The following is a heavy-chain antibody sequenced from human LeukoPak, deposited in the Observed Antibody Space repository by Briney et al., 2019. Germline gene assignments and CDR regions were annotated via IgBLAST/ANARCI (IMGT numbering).Heavy chain of an antibody. CDR3: ALIPYCTTATCYYFDF. CDR2: ISTYNGDT. D-gene: IGHD2-2*01. CDR1: GYTFTTYG. V-gene: IGHV1-18*01. J-gene: IGHJ4*02. Sequence: ASVKVSCKASGYTFTTYGISWVRQAPGQGLEWMGWISTYNGDTDYAQKLQGRVTMTADISTSTTYMELRSLRSDDTAVYYCALIPYCTTATCYYFDFWGQGTLVTVSS.